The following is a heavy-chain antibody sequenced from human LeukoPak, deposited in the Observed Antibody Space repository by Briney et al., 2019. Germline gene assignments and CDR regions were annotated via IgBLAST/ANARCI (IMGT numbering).Heavy chain of an antibody. V-gene: IGHV4-30-2*01. D-gene: IGHD1-14*01. CDR1: GGSISNGGCY. CDR2: NYHSVCT. Sequence: SETLSLTCTVPGGSISNGGCYWGSIRQPPGKGLESLGYNYHSVCTYYNPALKRRLSISVDRSKHGFSLQLSSVTAADTAVYYCGRVEPSAHYFDYWGQGTLVTVSS. CDR3: GRVEPSAHYFDY. J-gene: IGHJ4*02.